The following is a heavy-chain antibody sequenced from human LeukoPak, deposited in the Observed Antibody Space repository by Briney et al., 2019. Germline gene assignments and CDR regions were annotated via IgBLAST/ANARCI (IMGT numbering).Heavy chain of an antibody. J-gene: IGHJ4*02. CDR3: AMATLVVAGTSAQYYFDY. CDR2: FDPEDGET. CDR1: GYTLTELS. Sequence: ASVKVSCKVSGYTLTELSMHWVRQAPGKGLEWMGGFDPEDGETIYAQKFQGRVTMTEDTSTDTAYMELSSLRSEDTAVYYCAMATLVVAGTSAQYYFDYWGQGTLVTVSS. D-gene: IGHD1-14*01. V-gene: IGHV1-24*01.